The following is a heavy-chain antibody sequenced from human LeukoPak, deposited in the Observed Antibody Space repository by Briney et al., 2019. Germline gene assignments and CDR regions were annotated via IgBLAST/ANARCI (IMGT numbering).Heavy chain of an antibody. CDR1: GFTFNSYW. J-gene: IGHJ4*02. CDR2: INSEGSRT. V-gene: IGHV3-74*01. Sequence: GGSLRLSCAASGFTFNSYWMHWVRQGPGKGLVWVSRINSEGSRTIYADSVKGRFTISRDNSKNTLYLQMNSLRAEDTALYYCARDFYGDFSKFDYWGQGTLATVSS. CDR3: ARDFYGDFSKFDY. D-gene: IGHD4-17*01.